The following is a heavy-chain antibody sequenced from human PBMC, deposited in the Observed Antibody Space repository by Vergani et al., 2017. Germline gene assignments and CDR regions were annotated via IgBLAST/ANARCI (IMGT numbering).Heavy chain of an antibody. J-gene: IGHJ6*02. CDR1: GFTFSSYA. Sequence: QVQLVESGGGVVQPGRSLRLSCAASGFTFSSYAMHWVRQAPGKGLEWVAVISYDGSNKYYADSVKGRFTISRDNSKNTLYLQMNSLRAEDTAVYYCASNGGNSGGFYYYGMDVWGQGTTVTVSS. CDR2: ISYDGSNK. V-gene: IGHV3-30*04. CDR3: ASNGGNSGGFYYYGMDV. D-gene: IGHD4-23*01.